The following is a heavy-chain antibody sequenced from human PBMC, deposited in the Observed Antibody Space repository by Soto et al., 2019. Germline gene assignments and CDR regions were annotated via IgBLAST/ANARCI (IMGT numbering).Heavy chain of an antibody. Sequence: QVQLVQSGAEVKKPGSSVKVSCKASGGTFSSYAISWVRQAPGQGLEWMGGIIPIFGTANYAQKFQGRVTITADEATITAYMELSSLRSEDTAVYYCARDIVVVVAATEDYYYYGMDVWGQGTTVTVSS. J-gene: IGHJ6*02. CDR1: GGTFSSYA. CDR2: IIPIFGTA. V-gene: IGHV1-69*01. D-gene: IGHD2-15*01. CDR3: ARDIVVVVAATEDYYYYGMDV.